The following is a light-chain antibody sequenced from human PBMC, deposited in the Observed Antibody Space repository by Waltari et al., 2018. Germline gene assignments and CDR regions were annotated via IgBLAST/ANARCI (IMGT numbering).Light chain of an antibody. CDR2: KVS. J-gene: IGKJ5*01. CDR1: QSLVYTDGISY. Sequence: DVRLTQSPLSLPVTLRQPASISCTASQSLVYTDGISYLNWFHQRPGQAPMRLIYKVSIRDSGAPDRFSGSGSGTDFTLMISSVEADDVGVYFCMQATHWPVTFGQGTRLE. V-gene: IGKV2-30*01. CDR3: MQATHWPVT.